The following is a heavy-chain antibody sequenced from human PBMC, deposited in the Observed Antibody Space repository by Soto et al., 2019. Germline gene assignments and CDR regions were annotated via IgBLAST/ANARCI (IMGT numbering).Heavy chain of an antibody. D-gene: IGHD4-4*01. V-gene: IGHV1-69*01. CDR1: GGTSSSYA. J-gene: IGHJ4*02. Sequence: QVQVVQSGAEVKKPGSSVRVSCKASGGTSSSYAITWMRQAPGQGLEWMGGIIPILDTTEYAQKFQGRVTFTADESTSTVYMELSSLTSEDTAVYYCASGGTTVNRRLDFWGQGTLFTVSS. CDR3: ASGGTTVNRRLDF. CDR2: IIPILDTT.